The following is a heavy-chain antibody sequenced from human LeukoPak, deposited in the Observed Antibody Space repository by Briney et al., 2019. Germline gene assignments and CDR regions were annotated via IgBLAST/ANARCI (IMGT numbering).Heavy chain of an antibody. CDR3: ARVVGIWSGYPSGYYYYMDV. CDR2: IYYSGST. V-gene: IGHV4-30-4*08. D-gene: IGHD3-3*01. CDR1: GGSISSGDYY. Sequence: PSQTLSLTCTVSGGSISSGDYYWSWIRQPPGKGLEWIGYIYYSGSTYYNPSLKSRVTISVDTSKNQFSLKLSSVTAADTAVYYCARVVGIWSGYPSGYYYYMDVWGKGTTVTVSS. J-gene: IGHJ6*03.